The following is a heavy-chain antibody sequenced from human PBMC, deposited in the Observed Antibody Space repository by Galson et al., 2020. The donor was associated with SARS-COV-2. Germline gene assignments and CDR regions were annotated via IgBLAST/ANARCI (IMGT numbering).Heavy chain of an antibody. Sequence: SENLSLTCTVSGGSISSSNYYWGWVRQPPGEGLEWTGSIYYTESNYYNPSLTSRVTMSVDTSRNQFSLKLSSVTAADTAVYYCARQILTGYYSFYYFDLCGQGTLVTVSS. CDR3: ARQILTGYYSFYYFDL. D-gene: IGHD3-9*01. J-gene: IGHJ4*02. V-gene: IGHV4-39*01. CDR1: GGSISSSNYY. CDR2: IYYTESN.